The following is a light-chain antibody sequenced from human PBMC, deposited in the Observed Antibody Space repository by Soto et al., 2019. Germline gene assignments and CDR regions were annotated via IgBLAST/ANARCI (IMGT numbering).Light chain of an antibody. V-gene: IGKV1-5*01. CDR1: QRISSW. CDR3: QQSYSTPLT. CDR2: DAS. Sequence: IQMTQSPSTLSASVGDRVTITCRASQRISSWLAWYQQKPGKAPKLLIYDASSLESGVPSRFSGTGSGTEFTLTISSLQPDDFATYYCQQSYSTPLTFGGGTKVDIK. J-gene: IGKJ4*01.